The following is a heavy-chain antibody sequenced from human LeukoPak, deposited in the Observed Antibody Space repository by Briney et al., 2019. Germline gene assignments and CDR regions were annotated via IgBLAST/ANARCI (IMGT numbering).Heavy chain of an antibody. CDR2: MSWYCGGT. CDR3: AKDMASGIAAPGPDY. CDR1: GFTFGDYA. Sequence: GGSLRLSCAASGFTFGDYALHWVRQAPGKGQGRVSGMSWYCGGTGYADSVKRRFTISRDNAKNSLNLQMNSLGAEDTALYYCAKDMASGIAAPGPDYWGQGTLVTVSS. D-gene: IGHD6-13*01. J-gene: IGHJ4*02. V-gene: IGHV3-9*01.